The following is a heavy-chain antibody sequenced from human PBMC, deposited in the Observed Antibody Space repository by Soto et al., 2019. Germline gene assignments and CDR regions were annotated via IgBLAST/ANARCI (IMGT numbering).Heavy chain of an antibody. D-gene: IGHD1-7*01. Sequence: EVQLVESGGGLVKPGGSLRLSCAASGFTFSSYSMNWVRQAPGKGLEWVSSISSSSSYIYYADSVKGRFTLSRDNAKNSLYLQMNSLRAEDTAVYYCARGDLTGTDDAFDIWGQGTMVTVSS. CDR2: ISSSSSYI. J-gene: IGHJ3*02. CDR3: ARGDLTGTDDAFDI. V-gene: IGHV3-21*01. CDR1: GFTFSSYS.